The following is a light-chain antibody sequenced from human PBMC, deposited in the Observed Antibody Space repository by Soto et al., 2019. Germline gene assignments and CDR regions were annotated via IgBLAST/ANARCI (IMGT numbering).Light chain of an antibody. CDR2: EVT. CDR1: SSDVGGYNY. Sequence: QSVLTQPPSASGSPGQSVTISCTGTSSDVGGYNYVSWYQQHPGKAPKLMIYEVTKRPSGVPDRFSGSKSGNTASLTVSGLQPEDEADYFCSSFAGTIFYVFGTGTKLTVL. CDR3: SSFAGTIFYV. J-gene: IGLJ1*01. V-gene: IGLV2-8*01.